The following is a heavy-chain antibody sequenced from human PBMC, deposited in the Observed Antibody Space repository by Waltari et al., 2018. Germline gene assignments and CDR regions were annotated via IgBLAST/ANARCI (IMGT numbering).Heavy chain of an antibody. J-gene: IGHJ4*02. CDR3: ARIRGYSYGYSDY. CDR1: GSPVGSNY. V-gene: IGHV3-53*01. Sequence: EVQLVESGGGLIQLGGSLRLALEALGSPVGSNYTDRVPQAPGKGLEWVSVIYSGGSKYYADSVKGRFTISRDNSKNTLYLQMNSLRAEDTAVYYCARIRGYSYGYSDYWGQGTLVTVSS. D-gene: IGHD5-18*01. CDR2: IYSGGSK.